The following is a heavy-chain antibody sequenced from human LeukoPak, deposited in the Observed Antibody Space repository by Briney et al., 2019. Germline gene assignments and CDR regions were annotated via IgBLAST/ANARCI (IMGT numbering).Heavy chain of an antibody. D-gene: IGHD6-6*01. V-gene: IGHV3-23*01. J-gene: IGHJ4*02. CDR2: ITSDGGTT. CDR1: GFTFSSNA. Sequence: GGSLRLSCAASGFTFSSNAMSWVRQAPGKGLEWVSAITSDGGTTFHADSVKGRFTISRDNSKNTLYLQISSLRAEDTAVYYCASRGSTSSQYYWGQGTLVTASS. CDR3: ASRGSTSSQYY.